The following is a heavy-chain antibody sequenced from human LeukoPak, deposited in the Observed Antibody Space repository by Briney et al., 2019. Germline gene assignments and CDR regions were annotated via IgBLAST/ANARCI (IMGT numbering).Heavy chain of an antibody. V-gene: IGHV4-4*02. Sequence: SQTLSLTCGVSGGSITNTNYWTWVRQPPGKGLEWIGEVNLQGSTNYNPSLMGRVAIAVDTSENHISLQLTSVTAADTAVYYCAREGGPYRPLDYSGQGTLVTVSS. CDR1: GGSITNTNY. CDR3: AREGGPYRPLDY. CDR2: VNLQGST. J-gene: IGHJ4*02.